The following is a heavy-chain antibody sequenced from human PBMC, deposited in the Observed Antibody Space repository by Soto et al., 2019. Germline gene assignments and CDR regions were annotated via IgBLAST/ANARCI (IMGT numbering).Heavy chain of an antibody. D-gene: IGHD1-26*01. Sequence: QVQLVESGGGVVQPGRSLRLSCAASGFTFSSYAMHWVRQAPGKGLEWVAVISYDGSNKYYPDSVKGRFTISRDNFNNTLYLQMNSLRAEDTAVYYCARLGWELKYQYYLDSWGQGTLVPVSS. CDR2: ISYDGSNK. CDR3: ARLGWELKYQYYLDS. J-gene: IGHJ4*02. V-gene: IGHV3-30-3*01. CDR1: GFTFSSYA.